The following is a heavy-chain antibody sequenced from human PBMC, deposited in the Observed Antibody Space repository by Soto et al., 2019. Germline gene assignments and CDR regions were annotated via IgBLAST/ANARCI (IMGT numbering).Heavy chain of an antibody. CDR1: GGSISSSNW. D-gene: IGHD2-8*01. CDR3: ARTNGHYYYGMDV. Sequence: PSETLSLTCAVSGGSISSSNWWSWVRQPPGKGLEWIGEIYHSGSTNYNPSLKSRVTISVDTSKNQFSLKLSSVTAADTAVYYCARTNGHYYYGMDVWGQGTTVTVSS. J-gene: IGHJ6*02. CDR2: IYHSGST. V-gene: IGHV4-4*02.